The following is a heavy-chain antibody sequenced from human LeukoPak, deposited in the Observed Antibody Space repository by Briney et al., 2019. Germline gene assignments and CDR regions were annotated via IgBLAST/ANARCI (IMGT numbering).Heavy chain of an antibody. J-gene: IGHJ4*02. CDR2: IYTSGST. CDR3: ARDRWGAGYTSY. V-gene: IGHV4-61*02. Sequence: SETLSLTCTVSSASITSSPYFWSWIRQPAGKGLEWIGRIYTSGSTNYNPSLKSRVTISVDTSKNQFSLKLSSVTAADTAVYYCARDRWGAGYTSYWGQGTLVTVSS. D-gene: IGHD3-9*01. CDR1: SASITSSPYF.